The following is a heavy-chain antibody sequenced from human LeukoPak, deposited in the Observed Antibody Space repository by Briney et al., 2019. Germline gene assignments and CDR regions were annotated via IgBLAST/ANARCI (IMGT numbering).Heavy chain of an antibody. CDR2: IIPIFGIA. J-gene: IGHJ2*01. D-gene: IGHD2-15*01. V-gene: IGHV1-69*04. Sequence: SVKVSCKASGGTFSSYAISWVRQAPGQGLEWMGRIIPIFGIANYAQKFQGRVTITADKSTSTAYMELSSLRSEDTAVYYCARDLGDGGSCCLWYYGMDVWGRGTLVTVSS. CDR1: GGTFSSYA. CDR3: ARDLGDGGSCCLWYYGMDV.